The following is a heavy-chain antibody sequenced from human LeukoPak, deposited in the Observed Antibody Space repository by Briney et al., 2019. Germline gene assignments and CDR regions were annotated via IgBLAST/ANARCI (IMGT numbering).Heavy chain of an antibody. Sequence: GASVKVSCKASEYTFTCNYMHWVRQAPGQGLEWMGWINPNSGGTNYAQKFQGRVTMTRDTSISTAYMELSRLRSDDTAVYYCARDLEWLYPGGAFDIWGQGTMVTVSS. CDR2: INPNSGGT. CDR3: ARDLEWLYPGGAFDI. V-gene: IGHV1-2*02. J-gene: IGHJ3*02. D-gene: IGHD3-3*01. CDR1: EYTFTCNY.